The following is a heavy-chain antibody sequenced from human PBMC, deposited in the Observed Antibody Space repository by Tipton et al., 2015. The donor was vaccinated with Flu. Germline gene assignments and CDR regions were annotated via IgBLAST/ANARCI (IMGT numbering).Heavy chain of an antibody. J-gene: IGHJ6*02. D-gene: IGHD4/OR15-4a*01. CDR1: GYTFTGYY. CDR2: INPNSGGT. V-gene: IGHV1-2*02. Sequence: QVQLVQSVAEVKKPGASVKVSCKASGYTFTGYYMHWVRQAPGQGLEWMGWINPNSGGTNYAQKFQGRVTMTRDTSISTAYMELSRLRSDDTAVYYCARVRVRPDPYYYGMDVWGQGTTITVSS. CDR3: ARVRVRPDPYYYGMDV.